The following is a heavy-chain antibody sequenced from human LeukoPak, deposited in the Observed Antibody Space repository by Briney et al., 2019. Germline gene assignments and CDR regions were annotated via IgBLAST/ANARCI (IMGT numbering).Heavy chain of an antibody. D-gene: IGHD3-22*01. V-gene: IGHV1-2*02. Sequence: VASVKVSCKASGYTFTGYYMHWVRQAPGQGLEWMGWINPNSGGTNYAQKFQGRVTMTRDTSISTAYMELSRLRSDDTAVYYCARAYYYDGSGYYAFDIWGQGTMVTVSS. CDR3: ARAYYYDGSGYYAFDI. J-gene: IGHJ3*02. CDR1: GYTFTGYY. CDR2: INPNSGGT.